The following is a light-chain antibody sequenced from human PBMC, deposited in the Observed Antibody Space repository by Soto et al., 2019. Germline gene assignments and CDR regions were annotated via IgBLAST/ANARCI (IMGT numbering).Light chain of an antibody. CDR1: QXLVHSDGIAY. J-gene: IGKJ5*01. CDR3: MQGTHWPIT. V-gene: IGKV2-30*02. CDR2: KVS. Sequence: DVVMTQSPLSLPVTLVQPASISCXSNQXLVHSDGIAYFSWFQQRPGRSPRRLIYKVSNRDSGVPARFSGSGSGTDFALKISRVEAEDVGVYYCMQGTHWPITFGQGTRLEIK.